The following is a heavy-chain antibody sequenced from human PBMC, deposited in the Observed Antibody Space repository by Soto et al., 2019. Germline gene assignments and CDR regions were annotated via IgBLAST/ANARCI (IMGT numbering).Heavy chain of an antibody. CDR1: GGSISSGGYY. V-gene: IGHV4-31*02. D-gene: IGHD3-16*02. CDR3: ARVMYDDDWESYRLTGCYYFDY. CDR2: IYYSGST. J-gene: IGHJ4*02. Sequence: PSETLSLTCTVSGGSISSGGYYWSWIRQHPGKGLEWIGYIYYSGSTSYNPSLKSRVRMSVDTSMNQFSLRLSSVTAADTAVYYCARVMYDDDWESYRLTGCYYFDYWGQGPFFTV.